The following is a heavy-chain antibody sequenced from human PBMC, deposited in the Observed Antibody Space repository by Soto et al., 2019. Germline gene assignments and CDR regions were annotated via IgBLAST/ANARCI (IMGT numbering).Heavy chain of an antibody. Sequence: PGGPLRLSCAASGFIFGAHAMSWARQAPGKGLEWVSAINWIGGSTNYADSMKDRFTISRDNAKNSLYLQMSSLRAEDTALYYCARTGAVAGMRNIDPWGQGTMVTVSS. J-gene: IGHJ3*01. D-gene: IGHD6-19*01. CDR3: ARTGAVAGMRNIDP. CDR2: INWIGGST. CDR1: GFIFGAHA. V-gene: IGHV3-20*04.